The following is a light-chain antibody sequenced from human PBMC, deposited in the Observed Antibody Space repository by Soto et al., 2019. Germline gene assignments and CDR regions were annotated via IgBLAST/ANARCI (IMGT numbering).Light chain of an antibody. J-gene: IGKJ1*01. Sequence: EIVMTQSPATLSVSPGERATLSCRASQSVSSTLAWYQQKPGQAPRLLIYGASTRATGIPARFSGSGSGTEFTLTISSLQSEDFAVYYCQQDNNCPWTFGQGTKVEIK. CDR1: QSVSST. CDR3: QQDNNCPWT. CDR2: GAS. V-gene: IGKV3-15*01.